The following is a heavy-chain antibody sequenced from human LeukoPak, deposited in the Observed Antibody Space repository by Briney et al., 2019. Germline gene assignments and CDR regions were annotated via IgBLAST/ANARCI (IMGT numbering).Heavy chain of an antibody. J-gene: IGHJ3*02. CDR3: ARDRQHGFDN. CDR1: GYTFISNG. V-gene: IGHV1-18*01. D-gene: IGHD5-18*01. Sequence: ASVKVSCKASGYTFISNGISWVRQAPGQGLEWLGWISVYSGNTNYAQRFQGRLIMTTDTSTTTAYMELRSLRSDDTAVYYCARDRQHGFDNWGQGTMVTVSS. CDR2: ISVYSGNT.